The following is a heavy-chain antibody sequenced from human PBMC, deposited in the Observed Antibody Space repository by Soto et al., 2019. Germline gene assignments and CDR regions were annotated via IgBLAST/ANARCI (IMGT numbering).Heavy chain of an antibody. D-gene: IGHD3-10*01. Sequence: GASVKVSCKASGGTFSSYAISWVRQAPGQGLEWMGGIIPIFGTANYAQKFQGRVTITADESTSTAYMELSSLRSEDTAVYYCARVGRVLWFGDHNSDYYYYGMAVWGQGTTVTVSS. CDR3: ARVGRVLWFGDHNSDYYYYGMAV. CDR2: IIPIFGTA. V-gene: IGHV1-69*13. CDR1: GGTFSSYA. J-gene: IGHJ6*02.